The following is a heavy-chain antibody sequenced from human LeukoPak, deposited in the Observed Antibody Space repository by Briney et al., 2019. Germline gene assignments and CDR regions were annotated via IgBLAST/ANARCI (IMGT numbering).Heavy chain of an antibody. CDR2: ISGSGGST. CDR3: ARDGDGYYFDY. D-gene: IGHD3-10*01. V-gene: IGHV3-23*01. CDR1: GFTFSSYA. J-gene: IGHJ4*02. Sequence: PGGSLRLSCAASGFTFSSYAMSWVRQAPGKGLEWVSAISGSGGSTYYADSVKGRFTISRDSAKNSLYLQMNSLRAEDTAVYYCARDGDGYYFDYWGQGTLVTVSS.